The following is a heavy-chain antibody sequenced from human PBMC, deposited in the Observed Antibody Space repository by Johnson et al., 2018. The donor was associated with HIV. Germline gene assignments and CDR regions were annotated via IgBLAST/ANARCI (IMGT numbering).Heavy chain of an antibody. CDR2: ISSSGSTI. Sequence: VQLVESGGGLVQPGGSLRLSCAASGFSVSSSYMSRVRKAPGKGLEWVSYISSSGSTIYSADSVKGRFTNSRDNAKKFLYLQMNSLRAEDTAVYYCAGGGVGDVFDIWGQGTMVTVSS. D-gene: IGHD1-26*01. J-gene: IGHJ3*02. V-gene: IGHV3-48*04. CDR1: GFSVSSSY. CDR3: AGGGVGDVFDI.